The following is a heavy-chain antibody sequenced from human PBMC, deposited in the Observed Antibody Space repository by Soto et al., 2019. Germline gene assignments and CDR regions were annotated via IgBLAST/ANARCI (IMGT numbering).Heavy chain of an antibody. J-gene: IGHJ6*02. CDR3: ARGRPYGMDV. Sequence: GWSLRLSCAASGFTFGSYWMNWVRQAPGKGLVWVSRIDSDGSSTTYADSVKGRFTTSRDNAKNTLYLQMSSLRVEDTAVYYCARGRPYGMDVWGQGTTVTVYS. V-gene: IGHV3-74*01. CDR2: IDSDGSST. CDR1: GFTFGSYW.